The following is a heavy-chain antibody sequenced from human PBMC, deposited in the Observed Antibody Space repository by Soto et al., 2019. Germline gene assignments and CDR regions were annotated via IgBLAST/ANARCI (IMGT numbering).Heavy chain of an antibody. J-gene: IGHJ4*02. CDR2: IWYDGNNK. D-gene: IGHD3-10*01. CDR3: AREGNSLVTSGRYFHY. Sequence: QVQLVESGGGVVQPGRSLRLSCVASGFTFSTYAMHWVRQAPGKGLEWVALIWYDGNNKYYADSVKGRFTISRDNSKNTLYLQMNSLRADDTGVYYCAREGNSLVTSGRYFHYWGQGTPVTVSS. V-gene: IGHV3-33*01. CDR1: GFTFSTYA.